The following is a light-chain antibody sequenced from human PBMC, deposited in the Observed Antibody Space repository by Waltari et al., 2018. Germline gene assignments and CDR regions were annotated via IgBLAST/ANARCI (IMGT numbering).Light chain of an antibody. J-gene: IGKJ1*01. CDR1: QSLSRY. CDR3: QHHFRLPAT. CDR2: GAS. V-gene: IGKV3-20*01. Sequence: IMLTQSPGTLSLSPGERATLSCRDSQSLSRYLAWYQQKPGQAPRLLIYGASTRATGIPDRFSGSGSGTDFSLTISGLEPEDSAVYYCQHHFRLPATFGQGTKVEIK.